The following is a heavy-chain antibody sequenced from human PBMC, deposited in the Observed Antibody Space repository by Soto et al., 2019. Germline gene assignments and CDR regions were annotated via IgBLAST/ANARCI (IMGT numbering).Heavy chain of an antibody. CDR3: AISADEASSSYYYYGLDV. Sequence: QVQLVQSGAEVKKPGASVKVSCKASGYTFTNYAMHWVRQAPGQRLEWMGWINAGNGNTRYSQKFQGRGTITRDTPASTAYMELSSRRAEDTAVYYCAISADEASSSYYYYGLDVWGQGTTVTVSS. CDR1: GYTFTNYA. CDR2: INAGNGNT. D-gene: IGHD1-20*01. V-gene: IGHV1-3*01. J-gene: IGHJ6*02.